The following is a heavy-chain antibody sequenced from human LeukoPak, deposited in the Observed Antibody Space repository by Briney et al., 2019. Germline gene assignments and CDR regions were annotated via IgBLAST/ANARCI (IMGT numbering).Heavy chain of an antibody. CDR3: ARGRPYYDALTSRFTIGWVDY. J-gene: IGHJ4*02. V-gene: IGHV4-30-4*01. D-gene: IGHD3-9*01. CDR1: GGSVSSNKDY. Sequence: PSETLSLTCTVSGGSVSSNKDYWSWLGQPPGKGLEWIGYIYYSGTTYYNPSLKSRVSISVDTSKNQFSLNLSSVTAEDTAVYYCARGRPYYDALTSRFTIGWVDYWGQGNLVTVSS. CDR2: IYYSGTT.